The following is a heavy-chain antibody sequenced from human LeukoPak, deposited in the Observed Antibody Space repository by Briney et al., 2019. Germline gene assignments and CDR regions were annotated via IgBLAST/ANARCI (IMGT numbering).Heavy chain of an antibody. CDR2: IYYSGST. J-gene: IGHJ4*02. V-gene: IGHV4-59*01. Sequence: SETLSLTCAVSGGSISNYYRSWIRQPPGKGLEWIGCIYYSGSTNYNPSLKSRVTISVDMSKNKFSLKLSSVTATDTAVYYCAREGAGAHYFDYWGQGTLVTVSS. CDR3: AREGAGAHYFDY. D-gene: IGHD1-26*01. CDR1: GGSISNYY.